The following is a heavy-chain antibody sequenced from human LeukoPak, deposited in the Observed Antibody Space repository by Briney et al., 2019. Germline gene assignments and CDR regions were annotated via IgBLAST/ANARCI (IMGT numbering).Heavy chain of an antibody. Sequence: GGSLRLSCAASGFTFSSYGMHWVRQAPGKGLEWVAFIRYDGSNKYYADSVKGRFTISRDNSKNTLYLQMNSLRAEDTAVYYYAKDLLGVYCTNGVCYQNYWGQGTLVTVSS. CDR1: GFTFSSYG. V-gene: IGHV3-30*02. CDR3: AKDLLGVYCTNGVCYQNY. CDR2: IRYDGSNK. D-gene: IGHD2-8*01. J-gene: IGHJ4*02.